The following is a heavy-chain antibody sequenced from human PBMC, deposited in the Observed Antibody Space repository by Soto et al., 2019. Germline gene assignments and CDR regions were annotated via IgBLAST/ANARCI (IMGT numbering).Heavy chain of an antibody. CDR1: GFTFSSFP. D-gene: IGHD3-16*02. Sequence: QVQLVESGGGVVQPGRSLRLSCAASGFTFSSFPMHWVRQAPGKGLEWVAVISYAGSNKYYADSVKGRFTISRDNSKNTLYLQMNSLRAEDTAVYYCARGAMITFGGVIVLPDYVDYWGQGTLVTVSS. CDR3: ARGAMITFGGVIVLPDYVDY. CDR2: ISYAGSNK. V-gene: IGHV3-30-3*01. J-gene: IGHJ4*02.